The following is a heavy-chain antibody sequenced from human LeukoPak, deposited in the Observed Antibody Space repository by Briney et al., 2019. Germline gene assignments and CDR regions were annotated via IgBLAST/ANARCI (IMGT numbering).Heavy chain of an antibody. CDR2: ISSSGSTI. CDR3: ARALRRMHAFDI. V-gene: IGHV3-11*01. J-gene: IGHJ3*02. Sequence: GSLRLSCAASGFTFSDYYMSWIRQAPGKGLEWVSYISSSGSTIYYADSVKGRFTISRDNAKNSLYLQMNSLRAEDTAVYYCARALRRMHAFDIWGQGTMVTVSS. D-gene: IGHD5-12*01. CDR1: GFTFSDYY.